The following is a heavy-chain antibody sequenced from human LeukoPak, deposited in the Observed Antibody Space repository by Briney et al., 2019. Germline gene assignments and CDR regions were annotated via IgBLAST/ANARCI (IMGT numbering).Heavy chain of an antibody. D-gene: IGHD1-26*01. V-gene: IGHV3-23*01. CDR2: ISGSGVST. J-gene: IGHJ2*01. Sequence: GGSLRLSCAPSGFTFSSYAMSWVRHAPGKGREWVSPISGSGVSTYYADTVKGRFTISRDNSKNTLYLQMNSLRAEDTAVYYCAKGALGASGYFDLWGRGTLVTVAS. CDR3: AKGALGASGYFDL. CDR1: GFTFSSYA.